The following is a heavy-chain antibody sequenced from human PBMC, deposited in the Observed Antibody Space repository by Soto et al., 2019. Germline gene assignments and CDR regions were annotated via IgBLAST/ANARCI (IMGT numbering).Heavy chain of an antibody. J-gene: IGHJ5*02. D-gene: IGHD2-2*01. Sequence: SETLSLTCAVSGGSISSSNWWSCVRQPPGKGLEWIGEIYHSGSTNYNPSLKSRVTISVDKSKNQFSLKLSSVTAADTAVYYCARIIVVVPAATGGWFDPWGQGTLVTV. CDR2: IYHSGST. V-gene: IGHV4-4*02. CDR3: ARIIVVVPAATGGWFDP. CDR1: GGSISSSNW.